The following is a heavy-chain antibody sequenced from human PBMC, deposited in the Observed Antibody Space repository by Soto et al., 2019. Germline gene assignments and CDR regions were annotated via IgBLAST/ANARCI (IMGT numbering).Heavy chain of an antibody. CDR3: ARVDTAMVNWFDP. CDR1: GYTFTSYD. Sequence: GASVKVSCKASGYTFTSYDINWVRQATGQGLEWMGWMNPNSGNTGYAQKFQGRVTMTRNTSISTAYMELSSLRSEDTAVYYCARVDTAMVNWFDPWGQGTLVTVSS. CDR2: MNPNSGNT. J-gene: IGHJ5*02. D-gene: IGHD5-18*01. V-gene: IGHV1-8*01.